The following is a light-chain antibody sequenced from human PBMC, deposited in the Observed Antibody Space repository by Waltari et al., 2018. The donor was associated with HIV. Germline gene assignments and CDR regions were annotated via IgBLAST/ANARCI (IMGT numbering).Light chain of an antibody. CDR2: AGN. V-gene: IGKV3-20*01. J-gene: IGKJ1*01. Sequence: ENMLTQSPGTRSLYLGKRATLACRARQNVYSSYDAWYQKRPGQAPRLLIYAGNRRAAGIPDRFAWAGSGRDFSLTIIRLEPEDFAVYYCHQYTGSPRTFGQGTKV. CDR1: QNVYSSY. CDR3: HQYTGSPRT.